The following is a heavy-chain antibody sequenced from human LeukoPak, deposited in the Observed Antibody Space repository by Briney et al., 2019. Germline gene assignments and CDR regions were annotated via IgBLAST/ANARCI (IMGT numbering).Heavy chain of an antibody. J-gene: IGHJ4*02. D-gene: IGHD1/OR15-1a*01. V-gene: IGHV3-21*01. CDR1: GFTFSSHA. CDR3: ARGGAWNNN. Sequence: PGGSLRLSCAASGFTFSSHAMNWVRQAPGKGLEWVSYISSSTNYIYYADSVKGRFTISRDNAKNSLYLQMNGLRAEDTAVYYCARGGAWNNNGGKGPLVTVSS. CDR2: ISSSTNYI.